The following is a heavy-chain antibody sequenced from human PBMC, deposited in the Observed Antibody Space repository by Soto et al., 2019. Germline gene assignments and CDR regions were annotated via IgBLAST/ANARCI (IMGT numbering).Heavy chain of an antibody. CDR1: GGTFSSYA. D-gene: IGHD3-3*01. V-gene: IGHV1-69*01. Sequence: QVQLVQSGAEVKKPGSSVKVSCKASGGTFSSYAISWVRQAPGQGLEWMGGIIPIFGTANYAQKFQGRVTITADESTSTAYMELSSLRSEETAVYYCARADDFWSGYKDYYYGMDVWGQGTTVTVSS. CDR3: ARADDFWSGYKDYYYGMDV. CDR2: IIPIFGTA. J-gene: IGHJ6*02.